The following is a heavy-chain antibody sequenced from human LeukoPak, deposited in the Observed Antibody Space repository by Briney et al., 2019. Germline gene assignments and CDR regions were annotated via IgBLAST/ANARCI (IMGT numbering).Heavy chain of an antibody. J-gene: IGHJ4*02. Sequence: SETLSLTCTVSGXSMSSYYWSWIRQPPGKGLEYIGYIYYTGSTYYNPSLKSRVTISVDTSKRQFSLRLSSVSAADTAVYYCARDATAGNFDYWGQGTLVTVSS. V-gene: IGHV4-59*12. CDR3: ARDATAGNFDY. CDR1: GXSMSSYY. CDR2: IYYTGST. D-gene: IGHD6-13*01.